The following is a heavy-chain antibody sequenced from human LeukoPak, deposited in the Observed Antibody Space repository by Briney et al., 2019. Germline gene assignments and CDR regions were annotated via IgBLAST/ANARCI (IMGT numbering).Heavy chain of an antibody. CDR3: ARGWTRQQLVRIHYGMDV. D-gene: IGHD6-13*01. CDR2: ISSSGSTI. J-gene: IGHJ6*02. V-gene: IGHV3-48*03. CDR1: GFTFSSYE. Sequence: GGSLRLSCAASGFTFSSYEMNWVRQAPGKGLEWVSYISSSGSTIYYADSVKGRFTISRDNAKNSLYLQMNSLRAEDTAVYYCARGWTRQQLVRIHYGMDVWGQGTTVTVSS.